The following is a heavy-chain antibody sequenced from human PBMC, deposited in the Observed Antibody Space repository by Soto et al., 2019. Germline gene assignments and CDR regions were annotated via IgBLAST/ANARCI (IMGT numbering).Heavy chain of an antibody. V-gene: IGHV1-46*01. Sequence: QVQLVQSGAEVKKPGASVKVSCKASGYTFTSYYMHWVRQAPGQGLEWMGIINPSGGSTSYAQKFQGRVTMTRDTSTSTVYMELSSLRSEDTAVYYCPREGQLGGWFDPWGQGTLVTVSS. CDR2: INPSGGST. CDR3: PREGQLGGWFDP. J-gene: IGHJ5*02. D-gene: IGHD6-6*01. CDR1: GYTFTSYY.